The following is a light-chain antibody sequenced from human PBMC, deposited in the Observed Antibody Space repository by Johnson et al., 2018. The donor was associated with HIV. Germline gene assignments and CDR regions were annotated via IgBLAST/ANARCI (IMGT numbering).Light chain of an antibody. CDR1: SSNIGNNY. CDR3: GTWDTSLSAYV. V-gene: IGLV1-51*02. J-gene: IGLJ1*01. CDR2: ENN. Sequence: QSVLTQPPSVSAAPGQKVTISCSGSSSNIGNNYVSWYQQLPGTAPKLLIYENNKRPSGIPDRFSGSTSGTSATLALTGLQPGDEADYYCGTWDTSLSAYVFGTGTKVTVL.